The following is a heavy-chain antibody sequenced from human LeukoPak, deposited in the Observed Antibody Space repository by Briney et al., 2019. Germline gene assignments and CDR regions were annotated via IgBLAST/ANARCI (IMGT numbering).Heavy chain of an antibody. D-gene: IGHD3-10*01. J-gene: IGHJ3*02. CDR2: INHSGST. CDR1: GGSFSGYY. Sequence: SETLSLTCAVYGGSFSGYYWSWLRQPPGKGLEWIGEINHSGSTNYNPSLKSRVTISVDTSKNQFSLKLSSVTAADPAGYYCARDGTYYYAFDIWGQGTMVTVSS. CDR3: ARDGTYYYAFDI. V-gene: IGHV4-34*01.